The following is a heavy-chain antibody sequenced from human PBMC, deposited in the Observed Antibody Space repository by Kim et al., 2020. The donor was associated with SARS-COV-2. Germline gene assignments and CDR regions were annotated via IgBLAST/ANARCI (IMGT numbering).Heavy chain of an antibody. J-gene: IGHJ6*02. D-gene: IGHD2-2*01. CDR1: GFTFSSYG. Sequence: GGSLRLSCAASGFTFSSYGMHWVRQAPGKGLEWVAVIWYDGSNKYYADSVKGRFTISRDNSKNTLYLQMNSLRAEDTAVYYCARDSRYCSSTSCSYPFPCYYYYGMDVWGQGTTVTVSS. CDR3: ARDSRYCSSTSCSYPFPCYYYYGMDV. CDR2: IWYDGSNK. V-gene: IGHV3-33*01.